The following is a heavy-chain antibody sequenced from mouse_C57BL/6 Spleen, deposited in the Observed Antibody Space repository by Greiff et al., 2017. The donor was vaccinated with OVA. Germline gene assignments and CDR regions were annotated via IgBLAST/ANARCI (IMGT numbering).Heavy chain of an antibody. CDR3: ARSYGTEYYFDY. D-gene: IGHD1-1*01. V-gene: IGHV5-6*01. Sequence: EVKLMESGGDLVKPGGSLKLSCAASGFTFSSYGMSWVRQTPDKRLEWVATISSGGSYTYYPDSVKGRFTISRDNAKNTLYLQMSSLKSEDTAMYYCARSYGTEYYFDYWGQGTTLTVSS. J-gene: IGHJ2*01. CDR1: GFTFSSYG. CDR2: ISSGGSYT.